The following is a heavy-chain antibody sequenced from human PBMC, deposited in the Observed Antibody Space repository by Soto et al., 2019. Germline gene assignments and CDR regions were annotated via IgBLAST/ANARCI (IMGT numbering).Heavy chain of an antibody. Sequence: SETLSLTCAVYGGSFSGYYWSWIRQPPGKGLEWIGEINHSGSTNYNPSLKSRVTISVDTSKNQFSLKLGSVTAADTAVYYCARGRGVVVPAAIQVHYYFDYWGQGTLVTVSS. V-gene: IGHV4-34*01. CDR1: GGSFSGYY. J-gene: IGHJ4*02. D-gene: IGHD2-2*01. CDR2: INHSGST. CDR3: ARGRGVVVPAAIQVHYYFDY.